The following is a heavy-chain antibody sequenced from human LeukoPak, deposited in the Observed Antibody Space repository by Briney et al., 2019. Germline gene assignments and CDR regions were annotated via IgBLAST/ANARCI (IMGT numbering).Heavy chain of an antibody. J-gene: IGHJ2*01. CDR3: ARTYLVGWYFDL. Sequence: GGSLRLSCAASGLTFSYYWMHWVRQAPGKGLVWVSRISGDGSSTNYADSVKGRFTISRDNAKNTLYLQMNSLRAEDTAVYYCARTYLVGWYFDLWGRGAPVTVSS. CDR1: GLTFSYYW. D-gene: IGHD3-16*01. CDR2: ISGDGSST. V-gene: IGHV3-74*01.